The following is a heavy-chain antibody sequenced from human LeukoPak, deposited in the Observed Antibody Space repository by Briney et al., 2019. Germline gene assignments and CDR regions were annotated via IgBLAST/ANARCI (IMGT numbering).Heavy chain of an antibody. CDR3: ARHRTASDY. J-gene: IGHJ4*02. V-gene: IGHV3-21*01. CDR2: ISSSGSYI. Sequence: PGGSLRLSCAASGFTFSSYGMSWVRQAPGKGLEWVSSISSSGSYIYYADSVKGRFTFSRDNAKNSLYLQMNSLRAEDTAVYYCARHRTASDYWGQGTLVTVSS. D-gene: IGHD3-16*02. CDR1: GFTFSSYG.